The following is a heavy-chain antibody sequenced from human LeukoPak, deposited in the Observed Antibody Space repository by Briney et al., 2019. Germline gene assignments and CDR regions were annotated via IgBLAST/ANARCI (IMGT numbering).Heavy chain of an antibody. CDR1: GGSIRSYY. V-gene: IGHV4-59*08. J-gene: IGHJ5*02. D-gene: IGHD3-16*01. CDR3: ARLDRFPLGNCFDP. CDR2: IYYSGST. Sequence: SETLSLTCTISGGSIRSYYWNWIRQPPGKGLEWIGSIYYSGSTNYNPSLNSRVTLSVDTSKHQFSLKLSSVTAAGTAVYYCARLDRFPLGNCFDPWGQGTLVTVSS.